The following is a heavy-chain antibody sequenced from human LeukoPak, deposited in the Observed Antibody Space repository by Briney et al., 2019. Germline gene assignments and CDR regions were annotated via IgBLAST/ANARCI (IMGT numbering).Heavy chain of an antibody. D-gene: IGHD3-9*01. J-gene: IGHJ3*02. CDR3: ARDTYDILTGYYKWAFDI. V-gene: IGHV3-21*06. Sequence: PGGSLRLSCAASGFTFSSYTMNWVRQAPGKGLEWVSSISSRSSYIYYADSVKGRFTISRDNAKNSLYLQMNSLRAEDTAVYYCARDTYDILTGYYKWAFDIWGQGTMVTVSS. CDR2: ISSRSSYI. CDR1: GFTFSSYT.